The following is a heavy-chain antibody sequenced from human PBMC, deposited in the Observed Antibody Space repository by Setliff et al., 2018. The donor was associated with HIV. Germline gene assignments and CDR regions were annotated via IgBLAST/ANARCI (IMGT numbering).Heavy chain of an antibody. CDR2: ISASSGAHI. Sequence: GGSLRLSCAASGFTFSSYAMSWVRQAPGRGPEWVSAISASSGAHIFYADSLKGRFTISRDNGKNLLYLQMNSLRAEDTAVYYCARGGRLQYFDWPSYAMDVWGQGTTVTVSS. CDR3: ARGGRLQYFDWPSYAMDV. V-gene: IGHV3-21*06. J-gene: IGHJ6*02. D-gene: IGHD3-9*01. CDR1: GFTFSSYA.